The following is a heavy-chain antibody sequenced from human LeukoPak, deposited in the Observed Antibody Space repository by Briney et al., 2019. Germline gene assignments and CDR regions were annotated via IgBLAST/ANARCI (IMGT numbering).Heavy chain of an antibody. V-gene: IGHV4-31*03. Sequence: PSQTLSLTCTVSGGSVSSGGYYWSWIRQHPGQGLEWIGYIYYSGSTYYNPSLKSRVTISVDTSKNQFSLKLSSVTAADTAVYYCARVPYCGGDCYFDYWGQGTLVTVSS. CDR3: ARVPYCGGDCYFDY. J-gene: IGHJ4*02. CDR1: GGSVSSGGYY. D-gene: IGHD2-21*02. CDR2: IYYSGST.